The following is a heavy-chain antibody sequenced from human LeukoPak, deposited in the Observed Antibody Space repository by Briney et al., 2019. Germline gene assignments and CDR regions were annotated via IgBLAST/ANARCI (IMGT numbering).Heavy chain of an antibody. V-gene: IGHV3-11*01. Sequence: GGSLRLSCAASGFTFSDYYMSWIRQAPGKGLEWVSYISSSGSTIYYADSVKVRFTISRDNAKNSLYLQMNSLRAEDTAVYYCAKHLIPYYDFWSGKLPRLFDYWGQGTLVTVSS. CDR2: ISSSGSTI. J-gene: IGHJ4*02. CDR3: AKHLIPYYDFWSGKLPRLFDY. D-gene: IGHD3-3*01. CDR1: GFTFSDYY.